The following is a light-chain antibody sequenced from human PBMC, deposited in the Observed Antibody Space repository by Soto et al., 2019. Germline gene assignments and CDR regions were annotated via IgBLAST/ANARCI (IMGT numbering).Light chain of an antibody. J-gene: IGKJ4*01. CDR1: QSVSSSY. V-gene: IGKV3-20*01. CDR3: QQYGCSPLT. Sequence: EIVLTQSPGTLSLSPGERATLSCRASQSVSSSYLAWYQQKPGQAPRLRIYGASSRATGIPDRFSGSGSGTDFPLTISRLEPEDFAVYYCQQYGCSPLTFGGGTKVEIK. CDR2: GAS.